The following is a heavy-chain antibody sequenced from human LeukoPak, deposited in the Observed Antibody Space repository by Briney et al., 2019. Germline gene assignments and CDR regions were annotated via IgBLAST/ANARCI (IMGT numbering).Heavy chain of an antibody. CDR2: IIPIFGTA. V-gene: IGHV1-69*13. CDR1: GGTFSSYA. Sequence: SVKVSCKASGGTFSSYAISWVRQAPGQGLEWMGRIIPIFGTANYAQKFQGRVTITADESTSTAYMELSSLRSEDTAVYYCARDDGGTNGVSPFDYWGQGTLVTVSS. D-gene: IGHD2-8*01. J-gene: IGHJ4*02. CDR3: ARDDGGTNGVSPFDY.